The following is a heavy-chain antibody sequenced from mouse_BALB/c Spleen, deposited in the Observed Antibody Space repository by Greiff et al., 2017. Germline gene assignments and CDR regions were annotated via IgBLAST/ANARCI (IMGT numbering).Heavy chain of an antibody. CDR3: ARYLDYDYDGGFAY. Sequence: VQLQQSGPGLVKPSQSLSLTCSVTGYSITSGYYWNWIRQFPGNKLEWMGYISYDGSNNYNPSLKNRISITRDTSKNQLFLKLNSVTTEDTATYYCARYLDYDYDGGFAYWGQGTLVTVSA. CDR1: GYSITSGYY. J-gene: IGHJ3*01. V-gene: IGHV3-6*02. D-gene: IGHD2-4*01. CDR2: ISYDGSN.